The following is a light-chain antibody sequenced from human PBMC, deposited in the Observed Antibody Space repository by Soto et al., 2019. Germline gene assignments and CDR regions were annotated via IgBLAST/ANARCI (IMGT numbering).Light chain of an antibody. CDR3: QPYDRSSWV. CDR1: SSNIGAGYD. J-gene: IGLJ3*02. V-gene: IGLV1-40*01. CDR2: DNS. Sequence: QSVLTQPPSVSGAPGQRVTISCTGSSSNIGAGYDVHWYQQLPGTAPKLLIYDNSNRPSGVPDRFSGSKSGTSASLAITGLQAEDEADYYCQPYDRSSWVFGGGTKLTVL.